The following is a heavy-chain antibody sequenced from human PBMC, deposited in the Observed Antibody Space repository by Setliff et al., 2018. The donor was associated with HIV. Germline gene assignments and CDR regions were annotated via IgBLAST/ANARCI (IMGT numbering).Heavy chain of an antibody. CDR3: ARHGGYNPLDY. CDR1: GYGFSSHW. V-gene: IGHV5-51*01. D-gene: IGHD5-12*01. J-gene: IGHJ4*02. Sequence: PGESLQISCKGSGYGFSSHWIAWVRQKPGKGLEWMGIIYPGDSDTRYSPSFQGQVTISADQSISTAYLQWSSLKASDTAMYYCARHGGYNPLDYWGQGTLVTVSS. CDR2: IYPGDSDT.